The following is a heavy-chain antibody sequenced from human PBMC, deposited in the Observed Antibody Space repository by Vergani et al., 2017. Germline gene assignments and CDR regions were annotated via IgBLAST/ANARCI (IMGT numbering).Heavy chain of an antibody. V-gene: IGHV4-4*07. J-gene: IGHJ6*03. Sequence: QVQLPESGPGLVKPSETLSLTCTVSGGSLSSYYWSWIRQPAGKGLEWIGRIYTSGSTNYNPSLKSRVTMSVDTSKNQFSLKLSSVTAADTAVYYCARGMGRDGYNYYYYYYYMDVWGKGTTVTVSS. CDR2: IYTSGST. CDR1: GGSLSSYY. CDR3: ARGMGRDGYNYYYYYYYMDV. D-gene: IGHD5-24*01.